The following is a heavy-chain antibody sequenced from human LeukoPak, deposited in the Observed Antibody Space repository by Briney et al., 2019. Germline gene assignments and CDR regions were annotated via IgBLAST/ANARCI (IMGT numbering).Heavy chain of an antibody. Sequence: KPSETLSLTCTVSGCTISSSSYYWGRLRPPPGQGLEWIGSIYYSGSPYYNPSLKSCATISVDTSKNQYSLNLSLSTAADTAVYCCATDLSYYYERSGGPFDYWGQGTLVTVSS. V-gene: IGHV4-39*07. CDR2: IYYSGSP. CDR3: ATDLSYYYERSGGPFDY. D-gene: IGHD3-22*01. CDR1: GCTISSSSYY. J-gene: IGHJ4*02.